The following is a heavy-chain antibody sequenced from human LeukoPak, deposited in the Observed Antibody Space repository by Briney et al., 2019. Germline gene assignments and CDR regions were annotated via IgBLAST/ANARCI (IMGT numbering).Heavy chain of an antibody. D-gene: IGHD5-18*01. Sequence: GGSLRLSCAASGFSFSHYALHWVRQAPGKGLEWLAFISYGGNVKYYADSVKGRFTVSRDDSKITLYLQMSSLRTEDTALYYCARDFSPKYSQDYWGQGTLVTVSS. V-gene: IGHV3-30-3*01. CDR2: ISYGGNVK. CDR1: GFSFSHYA. CDR3: ARDFSPKYSQDY. J-gene: IGHJ4*02.